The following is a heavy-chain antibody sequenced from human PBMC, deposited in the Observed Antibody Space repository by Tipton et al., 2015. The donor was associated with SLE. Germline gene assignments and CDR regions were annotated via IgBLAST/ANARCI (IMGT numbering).Heavy chain of an antibody. V-gene: IGHV4-31*11. J-gene: IGHJ3*02. CDR2: VFYSGRT. CDR3: ARAEGSWDAFDI. CDR1: GGSISIGGYS. Sequence: TLSLTCAVSGGSISIGGYSWSWLRQHPGRGLEWIGYVFYSGRTYYNPSLKSRVTISVDTSKNHFSLTLSSVTAADTAVYYCARAEGSWDAFDIWGQGTLVTVSS. D-gene: IGHD2-15*01.